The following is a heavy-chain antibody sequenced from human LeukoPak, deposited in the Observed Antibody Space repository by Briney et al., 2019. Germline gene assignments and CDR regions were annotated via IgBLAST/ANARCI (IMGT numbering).Heavy chain of an antibody. Sequence: SETLSLTCTVSGGSINNYYWSWIRQPAGKALGWIGHIYTTGSTNYNPSLKSRVTMSVDTSKSQFSLKLSSVTAADTAVYYCARCILRGVDASDLWGQGTMVTVSS. CDR1: GGSINNYY. CDR2: IYTTGST. V-gene: IGHV4-4*07. CDR3: ARCILRGVDASDL. D-gene: IGHD2-21*01. J-gene: IGHJ3*01.